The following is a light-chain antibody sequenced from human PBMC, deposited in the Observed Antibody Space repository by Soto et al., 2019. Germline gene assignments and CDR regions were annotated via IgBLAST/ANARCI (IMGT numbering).Light chain of an antibody. CDR2: DAS. V-gene: IGKV1-5*01. CDR1: HYISSW. CDR3: QQYNSYPWT. J-gene: IGKJ1*01. Sequence: DIQMAQSPSTLSASIGDRVTITCRASHYISSWLAWYQQKPGKAPKLLIYDASSLESGVPSRFSGSESGTEFTLTISSLQPDDFATFYCQQYNSYPWTLCQGTKVDVK.